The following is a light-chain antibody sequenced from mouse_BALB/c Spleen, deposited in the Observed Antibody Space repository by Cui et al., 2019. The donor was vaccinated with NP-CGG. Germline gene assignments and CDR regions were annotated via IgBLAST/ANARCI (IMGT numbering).Light chain of an antibody. CDR1: TGAVTTSHY. Sequence: QAVVPQYSALPTSPGETVTLTCRSNTGAVTTSHYANWVQEKPDHLFTGLIGGANNRAPGVPARFSGSLIGDKAALTITGAQTEDEAIYFCALWYSNHWVFGGGTKLTVL. CDR2: GAN. J-gene: IGLJ1*01. CDR3: ALWYSNHWV. V-gene: IGLV1*01.